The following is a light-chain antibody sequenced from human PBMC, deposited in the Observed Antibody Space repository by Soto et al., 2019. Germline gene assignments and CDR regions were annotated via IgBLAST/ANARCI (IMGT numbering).Light chain of an antibody. CDR2: DAS. V-gene: IGKV1D-16*01. Sequence: DIQMTQSPSSVSASVGDRVTITCRASQGISSWLAWYQQKPEKAPKLVIYDASSLQSGVPSRFSGSGSGTDFTLTISSLQSEDFAVYYCQQYDNWPLTFGGGTKVDIK. CDR3: QQYDNWPLT. CDR1: QGISSW. J-gene: IGKJ4*01.